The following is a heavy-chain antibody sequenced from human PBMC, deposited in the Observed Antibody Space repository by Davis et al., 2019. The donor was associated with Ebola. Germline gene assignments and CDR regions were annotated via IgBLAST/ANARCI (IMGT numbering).Heavy chain of an antibody. CDR2: INTRGDAR. J-gene: IGHJ4*02. D-gene: IGHD3-10*02. CDR1: GFTFTSYS. CDR3: VRDYLFAFDS. V-gene: IGHV3-48*02. Sequence: PGGSLRLSCVTSGFTFTSYSFNWISQTPGKGLEWIAHINTRGDARVYADSVRGRFTISRDDAANSLSLQMDSLKHEDTAVYYCVRDYLFAFDSWGQGTPVTVSS.